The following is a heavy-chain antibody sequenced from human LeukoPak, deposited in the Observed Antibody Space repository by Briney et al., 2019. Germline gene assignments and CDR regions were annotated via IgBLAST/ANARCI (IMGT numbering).Heavy chain of an antibody. D-gene: IGHD3-3*01. Sequence: ASVKVSCKASGYTFSGHYMHWVRQAPGQGLEWLGWINPITGDTKYAQKFQGSVTMTRDTSISTVYMELSGLTSDDTAIYYCARYFAVPDGGGFDYWGQGTLVAVSS. CDR1: GYTFSGHY. CDR3: ARYFAVPDGGGFDY. V-gene: IGHV1-2*02. J-gene: IGHJ4*02. CDR2: INPITGDT.